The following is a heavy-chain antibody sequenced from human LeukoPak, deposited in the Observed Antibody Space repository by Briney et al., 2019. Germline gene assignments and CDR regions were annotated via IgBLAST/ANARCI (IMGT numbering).Heavy chain of an antibody. CDR1: GGSISSYY. J-gene: IGHJ6*02. CDR2: IHYSGNT. D-gene: IGHD2-21*02. Sequence: SETLSLTCTVSGGSISSYYWSWIRQPPGKGLEWIGYIHYSGNTNYNPSLKSRVTISVDTSKNQFSLKLSSVAAADTAVYYCARVGSRSCGGDCYPEDYYYGMDVWGQGTTVTVSS. V-gene: IGHV4-59*01. CDR3: ARVGSRSCGGDCYPEDYYYGMDV.